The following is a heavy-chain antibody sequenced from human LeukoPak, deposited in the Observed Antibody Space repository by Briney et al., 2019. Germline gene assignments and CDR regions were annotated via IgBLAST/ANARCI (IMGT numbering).Heavy chain of an antibody. Sequence: PGGSLRLSCAASGFTFSEYWMPWGRQAPGKGLESVSRINTDGTVTTYADSVKGRFTVSRDNAYNTMILQMNSVRDEDTAVYYCATKQWLAPPPDSWGQGTPVTVSS. CDR2: INTDGTVT. V-gene: IGHV3-74*01. CDR1: GFTFSEYW. J-gene: IGHJ4*02. D-gene: IGHD6-19*01. CDR3: ATKQWLAPPPDS.